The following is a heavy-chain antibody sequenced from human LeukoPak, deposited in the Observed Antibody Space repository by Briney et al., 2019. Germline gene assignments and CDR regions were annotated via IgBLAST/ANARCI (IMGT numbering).Heavy chain of an antibody. J-gene: IGHJ4*02. V-gene: IGHV1-2*02. CDR1: GYTFTGYY. D-gene: IGHD6-13*01. CDR3: ARRFTTIAAAGTSLSY. CDR2: INPNSGGT. Sequence: RASVKVSCKASGYTFTGYYMHWVRQAPGQGLEWMGWINPNSGGTHYAQKFQGRVTMTRDTSISTAYMDLSRLRSDDTAVYYCARRFTTIAAAGTSLSYWGQGTLVTVSS.